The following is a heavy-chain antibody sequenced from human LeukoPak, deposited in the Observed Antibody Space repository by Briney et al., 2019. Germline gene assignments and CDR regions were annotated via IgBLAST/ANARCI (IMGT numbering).Heavy chain of an antibody. J-gene: IGHJ4*02. CDR3: ARDTIVATGPFDY. CDR1: GGTFSSYA. D-gene: IGHD5-12*01. CDR2: IIPIFGTA. V-gene: IGHV1-69*13. Sequence: ASVKVSRKASGGTFSSYAISWVRQAPGQGREWMGGIIPIFGTANYAQKFQGRVTITADESTSTAYMELSSLRSEDTAVYYCARDTIVATGPFDYWGQGTLVTVSS.